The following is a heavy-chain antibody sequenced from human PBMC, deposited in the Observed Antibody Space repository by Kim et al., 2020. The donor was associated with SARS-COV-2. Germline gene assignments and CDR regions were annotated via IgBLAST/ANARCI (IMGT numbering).Heavy chain of an antibody. CDR1: GGSISSYY. D-gene: IGHD6-6*01. V-gene: IGHV4-4*07. J-gene: IGHJ5*02. CDR2: IYTSGST. CDR3: ARGSNIAARRGWFDP. Sequence: SETLSLTCTVSGGSISSYYWSWIRQPAGKGLEWIGRIYTSGSTNYNPSLKSRVTMSVDTSKNQFSLKLSSVTAADTAVYYCARGSNIAARRGWFDPWGQGTLVTVSS.